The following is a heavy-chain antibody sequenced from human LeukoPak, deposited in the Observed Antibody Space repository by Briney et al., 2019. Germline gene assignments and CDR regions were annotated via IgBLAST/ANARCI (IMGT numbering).Heavy chain of an antibody. CDR1: GYTFSSYD. Sequence: ASVKVSCKASGYTFSSYDINWVRQATGQGLEWMGWMNPNSGNGGYAQKFQGRVTISTITSISTAYMELSSLRSEDTAVYYCVREGLDSWGQGTLVTVSS. CDR2: MNPNSGNG. V-gene: IGHV1-8*03. J-gene: IGHJ5*01. CDR3: VREGLDS.